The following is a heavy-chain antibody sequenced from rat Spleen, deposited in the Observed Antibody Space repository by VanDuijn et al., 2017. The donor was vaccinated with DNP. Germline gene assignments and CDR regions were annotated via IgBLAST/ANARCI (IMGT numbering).Heavy chain of an antibody. Sequence: EVQLVESGGGLVQPGRSLKLSCAASGFTFSNYDMAWVRQAPTKGLEWVAAISTSGGSTYYRDSVKGRFTVSRDNAKSTLYLQMDSLRSEDTATYYCARWVYYFDYWGQGVMVTVSS. V-gene: IGHV5-25*01. CDR3: ARWVYYFDY. J-gene: IGHJ2*01. D-gene: IGHD1-7*01. CDR2: ISTSGGST. CDR1: GFTFSNYD.